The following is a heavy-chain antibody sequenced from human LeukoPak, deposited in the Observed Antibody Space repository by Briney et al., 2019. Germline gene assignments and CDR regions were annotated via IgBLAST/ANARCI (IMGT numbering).Heavy chain of an antibody. CDR1: GYTFTGYY. CDR3: ARDPRDTAMGTLDY. J-gene: IGHJ4*02. Sequence: ASVKVSCKASGYTFTGYYMHWVRQAPGQGLEWMGWINPNSGGTNYAQKFQGRVTMTRDTSISIAYMELSRLRSDDTAVYYCARDPRDTAMGTLDYWGQGTLVTVSS. D-gene: IGHD5-18*01. CDR2: INPNSGGT. V-gene: IGHV1-2*02.